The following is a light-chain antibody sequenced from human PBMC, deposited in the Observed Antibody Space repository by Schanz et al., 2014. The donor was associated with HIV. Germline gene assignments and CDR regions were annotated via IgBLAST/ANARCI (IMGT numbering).Light chain of an antibody. J-gene: IGLJ2*01. CDR3: SSHAGRNSFVV. Sequence: QSALTQPTSVSGSPGQSVTISCTVASRDGRDVKFLSRAQQTPGKAPKLIIYDFSDPPSGISSRFSGSKSGNTASLTISALQAEDEADYYCSSHAGRNSFVVFGGGTKLTVL. CDR1: SRDGRDVKF. CDR2: DFS. V-gene: IGLV2-14*03.